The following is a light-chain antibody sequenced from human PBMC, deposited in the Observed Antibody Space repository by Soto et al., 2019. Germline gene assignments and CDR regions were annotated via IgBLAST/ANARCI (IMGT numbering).Light chain of an antibody. CDR1: QSISSW. J-gene: IGKJ1*01. CDR2: DAS. V-gene: IGKV1-5*01. Sequence: DIQMTQSPSTLSASVGDRVTITCRASQSISSWLAWYQQKPGKAPKLLIYDASSLESGVPSRFSGSGSGTGFTLTISSLQPDDFATYYCQQYNSKGTFGQGTKVEIK. CDR3: QQYNSKGT.